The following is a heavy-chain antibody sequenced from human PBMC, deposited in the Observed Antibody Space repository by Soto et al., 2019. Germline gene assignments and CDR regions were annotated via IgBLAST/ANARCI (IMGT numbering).Heavy chain of an antibody. V-gene: IGHV4-30-4*01. D-gene: IGHD5-12*01. J-gene: IGHJ3*02. CDR1: GGSIRSGDYY. Sequence: SETLSLTCTVSGGSIRSGDYYWSWIRQPPGKGLEWIVYIHYSGSTDYNPSLKSRVTVSLDTSKNQVSLKLSSATAADTAVYYCARARHGGWLAFDMWGQGTMVTVSS. CDR2: IHYSGST. CDR3: ARARHGGWLAFDM.